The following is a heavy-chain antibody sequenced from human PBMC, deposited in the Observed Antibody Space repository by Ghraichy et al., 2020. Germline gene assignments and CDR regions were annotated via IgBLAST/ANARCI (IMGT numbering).Heavy chain of an antibody. CDR3: ARVLSITIFGVVDRHDAFDI. CDR1: GYSISSGYY. D-gene: IGHD3-3*01. Sequence: SETLSLTCAVSGYSISSGYYWGWIRQPPGKGLEWIGSIYHSGSTYYNPSLKSRVTISVDTSKNQFSLKLSSVTAADTAVYYCARVLSITIFGVVDRHDAFDIWGQGTMVTVSS. CDR2: IYHSGST. V-gene: IGHV4-38-2*01. J-gene: IGHJ3*02.